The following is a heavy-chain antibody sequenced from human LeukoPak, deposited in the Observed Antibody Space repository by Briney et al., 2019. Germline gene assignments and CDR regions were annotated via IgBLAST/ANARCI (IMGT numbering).Heavy chain of an antibody. J-gene: IGHJ4*02. CDR3: ARDTPQHLKRFDY. CDR1: GYTFTSYG. CDR2: ISAYNGNT. Sequence: GASVKVSCKASGYTFTSYGISWVRQAPGQGLEWMGWISAYNGNTNYAQKLQGRVTMTTDTSTSTVYMELTSLRSDDTDVYFCARDTPQHLKRFDYWGQGTLVTVSS. V-gene: IGHV1-18*01.